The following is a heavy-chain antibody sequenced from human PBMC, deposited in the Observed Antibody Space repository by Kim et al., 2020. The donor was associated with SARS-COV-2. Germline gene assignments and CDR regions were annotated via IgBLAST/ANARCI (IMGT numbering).Heavy chain of an antibody. D-gene: IGHD6-13*01. CDR3: ANPRQPDY. V-gene: IGHV3-23*01. J-gene: IGHJ4*02. Sequence: GGSLRLSCAASGFTFSNYGMTWVRQAPGKGLEWVSGISGSGDITRYADSVKGRFTISRDNSKNALYLQMSSLRAEDTAIYYCANPRQPDYWGQGPLVTVS. CDR2: ISGSGDIT. CDR1: GFTFSNYG.